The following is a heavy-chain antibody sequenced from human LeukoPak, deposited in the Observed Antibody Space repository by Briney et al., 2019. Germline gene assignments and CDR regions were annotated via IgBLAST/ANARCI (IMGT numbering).Heavy chain of an antibody. CDR3: ASSSIAARPDY. J-gene: IGHJ4*02. V-gene: IGHV7-4-1*02. CDR2: INTNTGNP. Sequence: GASVKVSCKASGGTFTTYVISWVRQAPGQGLEWMGWINTNTGNPTYAQAFTGRLVFSLDTSVSTAYLQISSLKAEDTAVYYCASSSIAARPDYWGQGTLVTVSS. CDR1: GGTFTTYV. D-gene: IGHD6-6*01.